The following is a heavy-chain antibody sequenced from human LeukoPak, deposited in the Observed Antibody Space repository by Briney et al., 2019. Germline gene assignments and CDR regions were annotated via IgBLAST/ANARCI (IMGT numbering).Heavy chain of an antibody. V-gene: IGHV3-21*01. Sequence: NPGGSLRLSCAASGFTVSNYNMNWVRQAPGKGLDWVSSISSSSSYIYYADSVKGRFTISRDNAKNSLYPQMNSLRAEDAAVYYCARDIGIAARPVFGYWGQGTLVTVSS. CDR2: ISSSSSYI. D-gene: IGHD6-6*01. J-gene: IGHJ4*02. CDR3: ARDIGIAARPVFGY. CDR1: GFTVSNYN.